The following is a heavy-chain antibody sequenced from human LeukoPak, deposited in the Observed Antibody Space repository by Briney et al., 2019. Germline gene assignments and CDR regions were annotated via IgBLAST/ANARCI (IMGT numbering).Heavy chain of an antibody. CDR2: IYSSGST. V-gene: IGHV4-31*03. Sequence: SGTLSLTCTVSGGSISSGGYYWTWIRQLPGKGLEWIGYIYSSGSTSYNPSLKSRVTVSVDTSKNQFSLKLSSVTAADTAVYYCARAIVVVPAAISLFDPWGQGTLVTVSS. CDR3: ARAIVVVPAAISLFDP. CDR1: GGSISSGGYY. J-gene: IGHJ5*02. D-gene: IGHD2-2*01.